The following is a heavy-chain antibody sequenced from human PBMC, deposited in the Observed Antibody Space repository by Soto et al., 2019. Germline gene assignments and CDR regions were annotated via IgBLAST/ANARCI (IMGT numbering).Heavy chain of an antibody. CDR2: IYYSGST. J-gene: IGHJ4*02. Sequence: QLQLQESGPGLVKPSATLSLTCTVSGGSISSSHYYWGWIRQPPWKGLEWIGGIYYSGSTYYNPSLKSRVTIPVDTSKNHFSLKLSSVTAADTAVYSCARHQIGALQNYVRHFDYWGQGTMVIVSS. CDR3: ARHQIGALQNYVRHFDY. V-gene: IGHV4-39*01. CDR1: GGSISSSHYY. D-gene: IGHD3-10*02.